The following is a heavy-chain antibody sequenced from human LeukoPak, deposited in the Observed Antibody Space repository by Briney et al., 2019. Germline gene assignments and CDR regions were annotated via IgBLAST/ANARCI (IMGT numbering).Heavy chain of an antibody. CDR1: GFTFSSYA. Sequence: GGSLRLSCAASGFTFSSYAMHWVRQAPGKGLECVAVISYDGSKKYYADSVKGRFTISRDNAKNSLYLQMNSLRAEDTAVYYCARAGVSRGRLTYYFDYWGQGTLVTVSS. V-gene: IGHV3-30*04. CDR2: ISYDGSKK. J-gene: IGHJ4*02. D-gene: IGHD6-13*01. CDR3: ARAGVSRGRLTYYFDY.